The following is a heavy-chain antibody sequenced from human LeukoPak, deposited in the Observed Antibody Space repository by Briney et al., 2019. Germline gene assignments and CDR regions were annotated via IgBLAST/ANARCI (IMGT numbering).Heavy chain of an antibody. D-gene: IGHD3-10*01. Sequence: GRSLRLSCAASGFTFSSNGMNWVHQAPGKGLEWVAIVWYDGSKEYYADSVKGRFTISRDNAKNSLYLQMNSLRAEDTAVYYCARGRRYYGSGSYYDYWGQGTLVTVSS. CDR2: VWYDGSKE. J-gene: IGHJ4*02. V-gene: IGHV3-33*03. CDR3: ARGRRYYGSGSYYDY. CDR1: GFTFSSNG.